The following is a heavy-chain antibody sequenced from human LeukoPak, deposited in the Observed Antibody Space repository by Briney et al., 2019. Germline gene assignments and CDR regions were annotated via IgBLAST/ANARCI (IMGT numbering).Heavy chain of an antibody. Sequence: SETLSLTCTVSGGSISSYYWSWIRQPAGKGLEWIGRIYTSGSTNYNPSLKSRVTMSVDTSKNQFSLKLSSVTAADTAVYYCARDGGGITIFGVVHVNWFDPWGQGTLVTVSS. CDR3: ARDGGGITIFGVVHVNWFDP. D-gene: IGHD3-3*01. CDR2: IYTSGST. CDR1: GGSISSYY. V-gene: IGHV4-4*07. J-gene: IGHJ5*02.